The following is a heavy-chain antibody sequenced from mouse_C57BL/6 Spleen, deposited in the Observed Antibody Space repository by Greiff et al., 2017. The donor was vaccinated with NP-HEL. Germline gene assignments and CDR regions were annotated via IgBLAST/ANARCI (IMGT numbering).Heavy chain of an antibody. CDR3: ARTLYDFSWFAY. CDR2: IFPGSGST. J-gene: IGHJ3*01. Sequence: VKLMESGPELVKPGASVKISCKASGYTFTDYYINWVKQRPGQGLEWIGWIFPGSGSTYYNEKFKGKATLTVDKSSSTAYMLLSSLTSEDSAVYFCARTLYDFSWFAYWGQGTLVTVSA. CDR1: GYTFTDYY. D-gene: IGHD2-3*01. V-gene: IGHV1-75*01.